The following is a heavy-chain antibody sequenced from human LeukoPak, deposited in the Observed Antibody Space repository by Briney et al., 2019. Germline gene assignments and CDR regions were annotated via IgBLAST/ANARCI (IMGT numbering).Heavy chain of an antibody. V-gene: IGHV1-18*01. CDR1: GYTFTSYG. J-gene: IGHJ5*02. CDR2: ISPYNGDT. Sequence: GASVKVSCKASGYTFTSYGITWVRQAPGQGLEWMGWISPYNGDTDYAQKLQGRLTMTTDTPTSTAYMELRSLRSDDSAVYYCARDLRRAAAGTVLGNWFDPWGQGTLVTVSS. CDR3: ARDLRRAAAGTVLGNWFDP. D-gene: IGHD6-13*01.